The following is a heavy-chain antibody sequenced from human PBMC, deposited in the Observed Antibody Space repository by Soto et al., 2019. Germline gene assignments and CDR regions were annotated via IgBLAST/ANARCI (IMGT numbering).Heavy chain of an antibody. CDR2: IYPGGSDT. Sequence: GESLKISCKGSGYSFTSYWIGWVRQMPGKGLEWMGIIYPGGSDTRYSPSFQGQVTISADKSISTAYLQWSSLKASDTAMYYCARHGTFAAAGANYYYGMDVWGQGTTVTVSS. J-gene: IGHJ6*02. CDR1: GYSFTSYW. CDR3: ARHGTFAAAGANYYYGMDV. D-gene: IGHD6-13*01. V-gene: IGHV5-51*01.